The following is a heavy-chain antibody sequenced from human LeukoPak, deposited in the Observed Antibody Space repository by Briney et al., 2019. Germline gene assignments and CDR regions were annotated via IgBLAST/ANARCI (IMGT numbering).Heavy chain of an antibody. D-gene: IGHD6-13*01. CDR3: ARAPHHNIAELDY. Sequence: SETLSLTCAVYGGSFSGYYWSWIRQPPGKGLEWIGYIYYSGSTNYNPSLKSRVTISVDTSKNQFSLKLSSVTAADTAVYYCARAPHHNIAELDYWGQGTLVTVSS. J-gene: IGHJ4*02. CDR1: GGSFSGYY. V-gene: IGHV4-59*01. CDR2: IYYSGST.